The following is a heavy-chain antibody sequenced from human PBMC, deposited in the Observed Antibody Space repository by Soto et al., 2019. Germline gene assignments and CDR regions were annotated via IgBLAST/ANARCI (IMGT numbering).Heavy chain of an antibody. CDR1: GYTFTGYC. J-gene: IGHJ4*02. V-gene: IGHV1-2*02. CDR2: INPNSGGT. D-gene: IGHD3-3*01. Sequence: ASVKVSCKASGYTFTGYCMHWVRQAPGQGLEWMGWINPNSGGTNYAQKFQGRVTMTRDTSISTAYMELSRLRSDDTAVYYCARKDGRDFWSGYYAFDYWGQGTLVTVSS. CDR3: ARKDGRDFWSGYYAFDY.